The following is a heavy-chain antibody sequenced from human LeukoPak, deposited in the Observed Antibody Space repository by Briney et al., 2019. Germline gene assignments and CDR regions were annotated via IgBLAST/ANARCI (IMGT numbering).Heavy chain of an antibody. CDR3: AREFARDGYNFGY. CDR1: GGSISSGSYY. J-gene: IGHJ4*02. V-gene: IGHV4-61*02. CDR2: IYTSGST. Sequence: SETLSLTCTVSGGSISSGSYYWSWIRQPAGKGLEWIGRIYTSGSTNYNPSLKSRVTISVDTSKNQFSLKLSSVTAAGTAVYYCAREFARDGYNFGYWGQGTLVTVSS. D-gene: IGHD5-24*01.